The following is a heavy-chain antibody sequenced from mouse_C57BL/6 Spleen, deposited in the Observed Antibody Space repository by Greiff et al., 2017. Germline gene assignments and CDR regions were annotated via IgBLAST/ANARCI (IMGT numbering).Heavy chain of an antibody. V-gene: IGHV1-80*01. J-gene: IGHJ4*01. CDR3: ARSLGLLRDYYAMDY. CDR1: GYAFSSYW. Sequence: VQLQQSGAELVKPGASVKISCKASGYAFSSYWMNWVKQRPGKGLEWIGQIYPGDGDTNYNGKFKGKATLTADKSSSTAYMQLSSLTSEDSAVYFCARSLGLLRDYYAMDYWGQGTSVTVSS. D-gene: IGHD2-3*01. CDR2: IYPGDGDT.